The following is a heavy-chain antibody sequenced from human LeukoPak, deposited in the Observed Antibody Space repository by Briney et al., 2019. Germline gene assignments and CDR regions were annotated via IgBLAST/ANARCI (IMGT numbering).Heavy chain of an antibody. D-gene: IGHD5/OR15-5a*01. CDR3: VRLRRNSDTSGVYYYYDY. CDR1: GYSFSSYS. CDR2: ISVRGNYI. V-gene: IGHV3-21*01. J-gene: IGHJ4*02. Sequence: GGSLTLSCAVSGYSFSSYSVNWVRQAPGKGLEWVSSISVRGNYIDEADTVRGRFSISRDDARDSLYLKINSRRAEDTAVYYCVRLRRNSDTSGVYYYYDYWGEGTLVTASP.